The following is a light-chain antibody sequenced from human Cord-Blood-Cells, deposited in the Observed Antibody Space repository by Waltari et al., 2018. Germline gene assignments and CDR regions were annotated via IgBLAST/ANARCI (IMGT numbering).Light chain of an antibody. V-gene: IGLV2-14*03. J-gene: IGLJ3*02. Sequence: QSALTQPASVSGSPGPSITISCTGTSSDAGGYNYVPWYQQHPGKAPKLMIYDVSNRPSGVSNRFSGSKSGNTASLTISGLQAEDEADYYCSSYTSSSTWVFGGGTKLTVL. CDR1: SSDAGGYNY. CDR2: DVS. CDR3: SSYTSSSTWV.